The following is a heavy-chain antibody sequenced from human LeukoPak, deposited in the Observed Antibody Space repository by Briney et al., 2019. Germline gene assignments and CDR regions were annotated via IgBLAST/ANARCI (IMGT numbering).Heavy chain of an antibody. CDR1: GFTFSSYA. J-gene: IGHJ6*03. CDR2: ISGSGGST. Sequence: GGSLRLSCAASGFTFSSYAMSWVRQAPGKGLEWVSAISGSGGSTYYADSVKGRFTISRDNSKNTLYLQMNSLRAEDTAVYYCAKDGHCSGGSCYVPNYYYYMDVWGKGTTVTVSS. V-gene: IGHV3-23*01. CDR3: AKDGHCSGGSCYVPNYYYYMDV. D-gene: IGHD2-15*01.